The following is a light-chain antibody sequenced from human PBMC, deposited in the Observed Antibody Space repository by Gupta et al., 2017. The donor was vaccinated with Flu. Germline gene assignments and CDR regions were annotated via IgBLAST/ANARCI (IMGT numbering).Light chain of an antibody. V-gene: IGKV3-20*01. CDR1: QSVSSSY. CDR3: HQYCSL. J-gene: IGKJ3*01. CDR2: GAA. Sequence: EIVLTQSPGTLSLSPVERATLSCRASQSVSSSYLAWDQQKPGQAPRLLSYGAASRATGIPDRFRGSQYGRDFTLTLRITTTEHFAGEYGHQYCSLFGPGSKVDIK.